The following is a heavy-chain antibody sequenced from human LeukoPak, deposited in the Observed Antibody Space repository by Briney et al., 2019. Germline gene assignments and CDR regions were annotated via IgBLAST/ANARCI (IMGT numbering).Heavy chain of an antibody. V-gene: IGHV1-18*01. CDR2: ISAYNGNT. CDR1: GYTFTSYG. J-gene: IGHJ6*03. CDR3: ARGGTTIFGVVDYYMDV. Sequence: ASVKVSCKASGYTFTSYGISWVRPAPGQGLEWMGWISAYNGNTNYAQKLQGRVTMTTDTSTSTAYMEPRSLRSDDTAVYYCARGGTTIFGVVDYYMDVWGKGTTVTVSS. D-gene: IGHD3-3*01.